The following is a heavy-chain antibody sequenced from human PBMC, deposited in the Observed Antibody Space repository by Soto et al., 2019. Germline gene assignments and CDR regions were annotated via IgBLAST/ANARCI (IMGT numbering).Heavy chain of an antibody. J-gene: IGHJ6*02. CDR3: AKLLHNSYYNVMDV. CDR1: GFTFSKYG. D-gene: IGHD4-4*01. CDR2: IGHSGNT. V-gene: IGHV3-23*01. Sequence: EIQLFESGGDLVQPGGSLRLVCAASGFTFSKYGMRWVRQAPGQGLQWVSTIGHSGNTYYSDSVKGRFTISRDNSKNTLFLQMDSLRAEDTATYYCAKLLHNSYYNVMDVWGQGTTVTVSS.